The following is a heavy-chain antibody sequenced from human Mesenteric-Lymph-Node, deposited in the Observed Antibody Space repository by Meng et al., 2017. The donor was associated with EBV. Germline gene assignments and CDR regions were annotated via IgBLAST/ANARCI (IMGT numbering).Heavy chain of an antibody. Sequence: QVLLQESGPGLVKPSGTLSLPCAVSGASIDSSDWWTWVRQAPGKGLEWIGEIHHSGTTNYNPSLESRVTISIDKSDNQFSLKLTSVTAADTAVYYCARGLGGHYPTMEYWDPGTMVTVSA. V-gene: IGHV4-4*02. CDR2: IHHSGTT. J-gene: IGHJ4*02. CDR1: GASIDSSDW. CDR3: ARGLGGHYPTMEY. D-gene: IGHD3-22*01.